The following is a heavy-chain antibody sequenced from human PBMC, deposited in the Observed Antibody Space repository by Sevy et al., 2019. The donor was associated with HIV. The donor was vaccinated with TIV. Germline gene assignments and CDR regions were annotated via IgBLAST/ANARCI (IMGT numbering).Heavy chain of an antibody. Sequence: GGSLRLSSAASGLTFNTYAMHWVRQAPGKGLEWVAVISYDGRKKYYADSVKGRFTISRDDSRNTLYMQMNSLRPEDTAVYYCAKDGGWYNYAPSDYWGQGTLVTVSS. CDR2: ISYDGRKK. CDR1: GLTFNTYA. V-gene: IGHV3-30*18. D-gene: IGHD1-1*01. J-gene: IGHJ4*02. CDR3: AKDGGWYNYAPSDY.